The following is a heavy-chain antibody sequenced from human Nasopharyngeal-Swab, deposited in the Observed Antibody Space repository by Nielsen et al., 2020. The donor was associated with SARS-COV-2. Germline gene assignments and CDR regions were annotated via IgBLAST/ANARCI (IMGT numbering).Heavy chain of an antibody. J-gene: IGHJ4*02. CDR2: VNHGGST. CDR3: ARGDSDSPDYSPRVFDY. D-gene: IGHD3-22*01. V-gene: IGHV4-34*01. Sequence: WIRQPPGKGLEWIGEVNHGGSTNSNPSLKSRVTMSADTSKNQFSLNLGSVTAADTAVYYCARGDSDSPDYSPRVFDYWGQGSLVTVSS.